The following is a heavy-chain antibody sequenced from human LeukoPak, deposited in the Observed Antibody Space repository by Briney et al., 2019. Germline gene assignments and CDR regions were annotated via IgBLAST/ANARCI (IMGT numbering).Heavy chain of an antibody. Sequence: PGGSLRLSCAASGFTFSSYAMSWVRQAPGKGLEWVSAISGSGGSTYYADSVKGRFTISRDNSKNPLYLQMNSLRAEDTAVYYCAKAEGSAGYYFDSTGYYNLDYWGQGTLVTVSS. CDR3: AKAEGSAGYYFDSTGYYNLDY. D-gene: IGHD3-22*01. V-gene: IGHV3-23*01. CDR2: ISGSGGST. CDR1: GFTFSSYA. J-gene: IGHJ4*02.